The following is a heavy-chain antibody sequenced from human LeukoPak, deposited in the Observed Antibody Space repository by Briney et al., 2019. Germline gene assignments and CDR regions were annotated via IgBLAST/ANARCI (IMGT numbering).Heavy chain of an antibody. Sequence: SVNVSCKASGGTFSSYAISWVRQAPGQGLEWMGRIIPILGIANYAQKFQGRVTITADKSTSTAYMELSSLRSEDTAVYYCARDPQLVRTGWFDPWGKGTLVTVSS. D-gene: IGHD6-6*01. CDR3: ARDPQLVRTGWFDP. CDR1: GGTFSSYA. V-gene: IGHV1-69*04. CDR2: IIPILGIA. J-gene: IGHJ5*02.